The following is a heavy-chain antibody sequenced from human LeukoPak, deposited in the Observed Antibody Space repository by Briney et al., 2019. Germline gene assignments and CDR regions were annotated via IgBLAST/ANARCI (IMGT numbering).Heavy chain of an antibody. CDR1: GGSFSGYY. D-gene: IGHD3-3*01. J-gene: IGHJ5*02. V-gene: IGHV4-34*01. Sequence: SETLSLTCAVYGGSFSGYYWSWIRQPPGKGLEWIGEINHSGSTNYNPSLKSRVTISVDTSKNQFSLKLSSVTAADTAVYYCARGLSPTVEWLLFWFDPWGQGTLVTVSS. CDR2: INHSGST. CDR3: ARGLSPTVEWLLFWFDP.